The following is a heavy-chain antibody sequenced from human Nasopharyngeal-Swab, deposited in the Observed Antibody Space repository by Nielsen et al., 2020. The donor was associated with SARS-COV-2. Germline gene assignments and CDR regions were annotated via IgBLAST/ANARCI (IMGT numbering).Heavy chain of an antibody. V-gene: IGHV4-61*01. CDR1: GGSVSSGSYY. D-gene: IGHD3-10*01. J-gene: IGHJ4*02. Sequence: GSLRLSCTVSGGSVSSGSYYWSWIRQPPGKGLEWIGYIYYSGSTNYNPSLKSRVTISVDPSKNQFSLKLHSVTAADTAVYYCARVLVSLTGDLDSWGRGTPVTVSS. CDR2: IYYSGST. CDR3: ARVLVSLTGDLDS.